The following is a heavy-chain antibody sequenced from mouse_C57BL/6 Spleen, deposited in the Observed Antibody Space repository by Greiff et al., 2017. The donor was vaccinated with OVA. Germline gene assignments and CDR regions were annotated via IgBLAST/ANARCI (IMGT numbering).Heavy chain of an antibody. V-gene: IGHV1-72*01. Sequence: QQSCKASGYTFTSYWMHWVKQRPGRGLEWIGRIDPNSGGTKYNEKFKSKATLTVDKPSSTAYMQLSSLTSEDSAVYYCARGGIYYDYDGIAYWGQGTLVTVSA. CDR1: GYTFTSYW. CDR3: ARGGIYYDYDGIAY. J-gene: IGHJ3*01. CDR2: IDPNSGGT. D-gene: IGHD2-4*01.